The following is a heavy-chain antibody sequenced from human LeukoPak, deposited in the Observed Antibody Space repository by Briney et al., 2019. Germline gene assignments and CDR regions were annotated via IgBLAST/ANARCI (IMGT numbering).Heavy chain of an antibody. J-gene: IGHJ2*01. CDR3: ARVGDFEHRHWYFDL. Sequence: SETLSLTCTVSGGSISSGSHYWSWIRQPAGKGLEWIGRIYTSGSTNYNPSLKSRVTISVDTSKNQFSLKLSSVTAAGTAVYYCARVGDFEHRHWYFDLWGRGTLVTVSS. CDR1: GGSISSGSHY. D-gene: IGHD4-17*01. V-gene: IGHV4-61*02. CDR2: IYTSGST.